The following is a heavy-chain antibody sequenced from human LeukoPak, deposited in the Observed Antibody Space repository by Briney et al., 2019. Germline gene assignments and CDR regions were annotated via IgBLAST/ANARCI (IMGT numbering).Heavy chain of an antibody. CDR2: ISGSGGST. CDR1: GFTFSSYA. Sequence: QPGGSLRLSCAASGFTFSSYAMSWVRQAPGKGLEWVSAISGSGGSTYYAASVKGRFTISRDNSKHTLYLQMNSLRAEDTAVYYCAKGQGLAAAGLFDYWGQGTLVTVSS. CDR3: AKGQGLAAAGLFDY. D-gene: IGHD6-13*01. V-gene: IGHV3-23*01. J-gene: IGHJ4*02.